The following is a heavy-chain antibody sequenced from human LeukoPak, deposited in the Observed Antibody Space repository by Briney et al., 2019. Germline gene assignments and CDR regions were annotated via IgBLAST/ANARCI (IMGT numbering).Heavy chain of an antibody. CDR1: GGTFSSYA. CDR2: INPSGGST. J-gene: IGHJ4*02. V-gene: IGHV1-46*01. Sequence: ASVKASCKASGGTFSSYAISWVRQAPGQGLEWMGIINPSGGSTSYAQKFQGRVTMTRDTSTSTVYMELSSLRSEDTAVYYCARWVQLWSILDYWGQGTLVTVSS. CDR3: ARWVQLWSILDY. D-gene: IGHD5-18*01.